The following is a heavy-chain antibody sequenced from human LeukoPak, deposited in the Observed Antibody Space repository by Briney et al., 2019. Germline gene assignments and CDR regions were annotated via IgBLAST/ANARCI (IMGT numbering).Heavy chain of an antibody. CDR3: ASTPNSGSYSDY. V-gene: IGHV1-18*01. J-gene: IGHJ4*02. CDR1: GYTFTSYG. D-gene: IGHD1-26*01. Sequence: ASVKVSCKASGYTFTSYGISWVRQAPGQGLEWMGWISAYNGNTNYAQKLQGRVTMTTDTSTSTAYMELRSLRSDDTAVYYCASTPNSGSYSDYWGQGTLVTVSS. CDR2: ISAYNGNT.